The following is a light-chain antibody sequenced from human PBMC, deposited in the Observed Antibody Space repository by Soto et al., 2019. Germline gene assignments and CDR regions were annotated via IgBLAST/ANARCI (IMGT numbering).Light chain of an antibody. V-gene: IGLV1-40*01. CDR2: DNN. CDR3: QSYDSSLSGWV. CDR1: SSNIGAGYD. J-gene: IGLJ3*02. Sequence: QSVLTQPPSLSGAPGQRVTLSCTGSSSNIGAGYDVHWYQQLPGTAPKLLIYDNNNRPSGVPDRFSGSKSGTSASLAITGLQAEDEADYFCQSYDSSLSGWVFGGGTKLTVL.